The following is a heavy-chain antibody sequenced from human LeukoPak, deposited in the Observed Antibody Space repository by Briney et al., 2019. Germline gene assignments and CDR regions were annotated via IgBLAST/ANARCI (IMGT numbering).Heavy chain of an antibody. J-gene: IGHJ6*02. CDR2: INPSTGGT. V-gene: IGHV1-2*02. Sequence: ASVKVSCKASGYTFTGYYMHWVRQAPGQGLEWMGWINPSTGGTNYAQKFQGRVTMTRDTSISTAYMELSRLRSDDTAVYYCARNGGVVVAATALYYYYYGMDVWGQGTTVTVSS. D-gene: IGHD2-15*01. CDR3: ARNGGVVVAATALYYYYYGMDV. CDR1: GYTFTGYY.